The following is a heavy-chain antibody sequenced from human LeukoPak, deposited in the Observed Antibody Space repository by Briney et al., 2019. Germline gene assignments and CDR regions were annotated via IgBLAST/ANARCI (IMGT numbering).Heavy chain of an antibody. D-gene: IGHD2-2*01. CDR2: IYVTGST. CDR1: GASISSYY. J-gene: IGHJ6*03. CDR3: AYGLGYCSSTSCRFMDV. Sequence: SETLSLTCTVSGASISSYYWSWIRQPAGKALEWIGRIYVTGSTTYNPSLESRVTMSLDTSKNHFSLKLSSVTAADTAVYYCAYGLGYCSSTSCRFMDVWGKGTTVTVSS. V-gene: IGHV4-4*07.